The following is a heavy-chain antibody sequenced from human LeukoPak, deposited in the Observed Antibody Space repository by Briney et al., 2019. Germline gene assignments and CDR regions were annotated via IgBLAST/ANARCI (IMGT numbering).Heavy chain of an antibody. CDR2: FDPEDGET. V-gene: IGHV1-24*01. J-gene: IGHJ3*02. D-gene: IGHD3-10*01. CDR3: ATGFGPPNPSMAFDI. Sequence: GASVKVSCKVSGYTLTELSMHWVRQAPGKGLEWMGGFDPEDGETIYAQKFQGRVTMTEDTSTDTAYMELSSLRSEDTAVYYCATGFGPPNPSMAFDIWGQGTMVTVSS. CDR1: GYTLTELS.